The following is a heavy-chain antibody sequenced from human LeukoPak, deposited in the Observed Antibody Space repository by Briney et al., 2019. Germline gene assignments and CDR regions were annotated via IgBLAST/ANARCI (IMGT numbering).Heavy chain of an antibody. Sequence: SETLSLTCTVSGASVNGYYWDWIRQPPGKGLEWIGCISDSGRTYYNPSLKSRVTISLGTSNNQFSLRLTSVTAADSAMYYCTKGYYEPFDSWGQGTLVTVSS. V-gene: IGHV4-59*02. CDR1: GASVNGYY. D-gene: IGHD3-22*01. CDR3: TKGYYEPFDS. CDR2: ISDSGRT. J-gene: IGHJ4*02.